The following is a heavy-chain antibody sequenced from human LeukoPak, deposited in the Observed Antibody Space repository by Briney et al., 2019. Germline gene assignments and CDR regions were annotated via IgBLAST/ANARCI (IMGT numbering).Heavy chain of an antibody. V-gene: IGHV6-1*01. Sequence: SQTLSLTCAISGDSVSRNSAAWNWIRQSPSRGLEWLGRTYYRSTWYNDYAVAVKSRITINPDTSKNAISLQLNSVTPEDTAVYYCARDEADSGGYQSLSFDYWGQGTLVTVSS. CDR2: TYYRSTWYN. D-gene: IGHD3-22*01. J-gene: IGHJ4*02. CDR1: GDSVSRNSAA. CDR3: ARDEADSGGYQSLSFDY.